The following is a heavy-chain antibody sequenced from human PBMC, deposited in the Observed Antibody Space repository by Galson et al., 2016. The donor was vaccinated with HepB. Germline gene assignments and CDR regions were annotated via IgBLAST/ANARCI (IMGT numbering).Heavy chain of an antibody. J-gene: IGHJ6*02. CDR1: GISFDSHG. CDR3: AKVIGRDAYYYYGMDV. D-gene: IGHD2/OR15-2a*01. CDR2: VWADGGNK. Sequence: SLRLSCAASGISFDSHGMHWVRQAPGKGLEWVAVVWADGGNKYYADSVKGRFTISRDNSKNTLYLQMNGLRAEDTAVYYCAKVIGRDAYYYYGMDVWGQGTTVTVSS. V-gene: IGHV3-33*06.